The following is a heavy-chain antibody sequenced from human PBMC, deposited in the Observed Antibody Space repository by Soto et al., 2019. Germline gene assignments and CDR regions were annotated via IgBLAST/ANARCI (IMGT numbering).Heavy chain of an antibody. Sequence: QITLKESGPTLVKPTQTLTLTCTFSGSSLSSSGMGVGWIRQPPGKDLEWLAVIYWDDDKRYSPSLNSRITITKDTSKNQVVLTMANMDPVDTATYYCAHSLGGGSSSYFDCWGQGTLVTVSS. V-gene: IGHV2-5*02. CDR2: IYWDDDK. J-gene: IGHJ4*02. CDR3: AHSLGGGSSSYFDC. D-gene: IGHD3-16*01. CDR1: GSSLSSSGMG.